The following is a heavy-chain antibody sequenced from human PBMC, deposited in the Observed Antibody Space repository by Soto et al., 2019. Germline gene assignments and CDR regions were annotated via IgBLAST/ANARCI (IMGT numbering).Heavy chain of an antibody. V-gene: IGHV3-23*01. J-gene: IGHJ1*01. Sequence: GGSLRHSSTASGFTFSTYAMSWVRQDSGKGLEWFSVFIGSGGDTYYADSVKGRFTIARSTSKNPLSLQMNSLRAENPAVYYSAKARGIITPAPGSDWGQGTQVTVSS. CDR2: FIGSGGDT. D-gene: IGHD3-16*01. CDR3: AKARGIITPAPGSD. CDR1: GFTFSTYA.